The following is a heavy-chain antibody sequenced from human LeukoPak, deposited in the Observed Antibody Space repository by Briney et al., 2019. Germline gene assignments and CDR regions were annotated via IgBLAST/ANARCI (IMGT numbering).Heavy chain of an antibody. V-gene: IGHV4-30-2*01. D-gene: IGHD2-21*01. Sequence: PSETLSLTCTVSGGSISSGGYYWSWIRQPPGKGLEWIGYIYHSGSTYYNPSLKSRVTISVDRSKNQFSLKLSSVTAADTAVYYCARVVKGTQPFDYWGQGTLVTVSS. CDR3: ARVVKGTQPFDY. CDR2: IYHSGST. J-gene: IGHJ4*02. CDR1: GGSISSGGYY.